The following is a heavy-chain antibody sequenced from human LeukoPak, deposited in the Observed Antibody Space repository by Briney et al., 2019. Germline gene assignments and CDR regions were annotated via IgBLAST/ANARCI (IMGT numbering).Heavy chain of an antibody. Sequence: GGSLKLSCAASGFTFSGSAMHWVRQASGKGLEWVGRIRSKASSYATAYAASVKGRFTISRDDSKNTAYLQMNSLKTEDTAVYYCTRHVANDYYYMDVWGKGTTVTVSS. CDR2: IRSKASSYAT. V-gene: IGHV3-73*01. J-gene: IGHJ6*03. CDR3: TRHVANDYYYMDV. CDR1: GFTFSGSA. D-gene: IGHD2-15*01.